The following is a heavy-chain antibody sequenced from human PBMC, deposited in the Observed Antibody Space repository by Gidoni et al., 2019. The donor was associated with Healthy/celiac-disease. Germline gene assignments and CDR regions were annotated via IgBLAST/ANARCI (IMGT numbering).Heavy chain of an antibody. D-gene: IGHD5-12*01. CDR1: GVTCGSYR. CDR3: ARDRRDGYDY. Sequence: EVQLVASGGGLVQPGGSLRLYCDASGVTCGSYRMSWVRQAPGKGLGWVSSISISSSSIYYAASVKGLFTISRDNANNSLYLQMNGLSAEDTAVYYCARDRRDGYDYWGQGTLVTVSS. CDR2: ISISSSSI. V-gene: IGHV3-21*01. J-gene: IGHJ4*02.